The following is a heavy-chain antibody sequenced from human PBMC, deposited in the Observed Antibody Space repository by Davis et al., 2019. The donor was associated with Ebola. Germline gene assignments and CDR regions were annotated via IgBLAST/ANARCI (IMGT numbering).Heavy chain of an antibody. CDR3: ARVGAYYDYVWGSYRAIDY. CDR2: ISSSSSTI. Sequence: PGGSLRLSCAASGITFSSYSMNCVRQAPGKGLEWFSYISSSSSTIYYADSVKGRFTISRDNAKNSLYLQMNSLRDEDTAVYYCARVGAYYDYVWGSYRAIDYWGQGTLVTVSS. D-gene: IGHD3-16*02. V-gene: IGHV3-48*02. CDR1: GITFSSYS. J-gene: IGHJ4*02.